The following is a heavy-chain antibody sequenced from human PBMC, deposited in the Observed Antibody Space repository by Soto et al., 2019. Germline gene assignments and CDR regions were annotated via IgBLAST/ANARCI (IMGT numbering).Heavy chain of an antibody. CDR1: GFSLSSSDMG. V-gene: IGHV2-26*01. Sequence: QVTLKESGPVLVRPTETLTLTCTVSGFSLSSSDMGVSWIRQAPGKAPEWLAHILSNDEKSYITSLRSRLTSSKDTSKTQVVLTMTNVDPGDTGTYYCARMSWNYLGFYYGMGVWGQGTTVTVSS. CDR3: ARMSWNYLGFYYGMGV. J-gene: IGHJ6*02. CDR2: ILSNDEK. D-gene: IGHD1-7*01.